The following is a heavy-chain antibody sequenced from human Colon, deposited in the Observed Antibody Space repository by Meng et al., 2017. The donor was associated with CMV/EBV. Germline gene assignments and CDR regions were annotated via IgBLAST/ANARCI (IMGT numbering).Heavy chain of an antibody. Sequence: GGSLRLSCAASGFTFSSYGMHWVRQAPGKGLEWVAFIRYDGSNKYYADSVKGRFTISRDNSKNTLYLQMNSLRAEDTAVYYCAKYYSTRLIHLDYWGQGTLVTVSS. CDR2: IRYDGSNK. J-gene: IGHJ4*02. V-gene: IGHV3-30*02. D-gene: IGHD6-13*01. CDR3: AKYYSTRLIHLDY. CDR1: GFTFSSYG.